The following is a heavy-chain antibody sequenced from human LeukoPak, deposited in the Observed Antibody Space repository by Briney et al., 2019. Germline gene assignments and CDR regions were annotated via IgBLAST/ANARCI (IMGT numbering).Heavy chain of an antibody. Sequence: SETLSLTCTVSGGSISSSSYYWGWIRQPPGKGLEWIGSIYYSGSTYYNPSLKSRVTISVDTSKNQFSLKLSSVTAADTAVYYCATALAYCGGDCLNWFDPWGQGTLVTVSS. J-gene: IGHJ5*02. D-gene: IGHD2-21*02. CDR3: ATALAYCGGDCLNWFDP. V-gene: IGHV4-39*07. CDR2: IYYSGST. CDR1: GGSISSSSYY.